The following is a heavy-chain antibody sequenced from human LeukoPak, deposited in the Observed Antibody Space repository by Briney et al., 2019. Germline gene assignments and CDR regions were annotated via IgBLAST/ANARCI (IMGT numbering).Heavy chain of an antibody. CDR3: VRLWDSSGFFGY. D-gene: IGHD3-22*01. V-gene: IGHV3-7*01. Sequence: GGSLTLSCVASGFTFSNYWMSWVRQAPGKGLEWVANIQKDGSEKHYVASVEGRFTISRDNAENSLFLQLNSLRVDDTAVYYCVRLWDSSGFFGYWGQGALVNVSS. CDR1: GFTFSNYW. CDR2: IQKDGSEK. J-gene: IGHJ4*02.